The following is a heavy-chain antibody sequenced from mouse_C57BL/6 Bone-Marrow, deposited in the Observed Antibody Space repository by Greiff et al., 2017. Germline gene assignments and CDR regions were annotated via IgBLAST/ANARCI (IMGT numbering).Heavy chain of an antibody. J-gene: IGHJ2*01. CDR1: GYAFSSYW. CDR3: ARWYYYGFDY. V-gene: IGHV1-80*01. CDR2: IYPGDGDT. D-gene: IGHD1-1*01. Sequence: VQLQQSGAELVKPGASVKISCKASGYAFSSYWMNWVKQRPGKGLEWIGQIYPGDGDTNYNGNFKGKATMTADKSTSPAYMQLSSLTSEDSAVYFCARWYYYGFDYWGQGTTLTVSS.